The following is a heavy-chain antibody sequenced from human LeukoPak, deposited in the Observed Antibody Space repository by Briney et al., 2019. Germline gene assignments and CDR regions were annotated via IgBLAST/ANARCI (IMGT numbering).Heavy chain of an antibody. V-gene: IGHV1-69*04. Sequence: ASVKVSCKASGGTFSSYAISWVRQALGQGLEWMGRIIPILGIANYAQKFQGRVTITADKSTSTAYMELSSLRSEDTAVYYCARDGADYYGMDVWGQGTTVTVSS. CDR2: IIPILGIA. CDR1: GGTFSSYA. D-gene: IGHD3-10*01. J-gene: IGHJ6*02. CDR3: ARDGADYYGMDV.